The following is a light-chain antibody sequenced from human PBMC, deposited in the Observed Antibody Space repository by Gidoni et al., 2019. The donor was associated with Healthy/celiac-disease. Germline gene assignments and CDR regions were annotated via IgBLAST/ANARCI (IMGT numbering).Light chain of an antibody. J-gene: IGKJ4*01. CDR1: QSVSSN. CDR2: GAS. Sequence: EIVITQSPATLSVSPGERATLSCRASQSVSSNLAWYQQKPGQAPRLLIYGASTRATGIPARVSGSGSGTEFTLTISSLQSEDFAVYYCQQYNNWPLLTFGGGTKVEIK. CDR3: QQYNNWPLLT. V-gene: IGKV3-15*01.